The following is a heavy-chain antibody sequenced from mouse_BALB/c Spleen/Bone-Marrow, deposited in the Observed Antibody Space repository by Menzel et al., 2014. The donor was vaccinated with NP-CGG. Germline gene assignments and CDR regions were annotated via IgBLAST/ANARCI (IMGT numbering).Heavy chain of an antibody. D-gene: IGHD2-4*01. CDR3: SRAEGKLRRQLFAP. J-gene: IGHJ3*01. Sequence: EVKLVESGGGLVKPGGSLKLSCAASGFTFSSYDLSWVRQSPEKRLEWVADISSGGTYTYYPDIVTGRFTISRVNAKNSWYLEMSSPGSEDTAMYYCSRAEGKLRRQLFAPWGPGTLVTFSA. V-gene: IGHV5-9-4*01. CDR2: ISSGGTYT. CDR1: GFTFSSYD.